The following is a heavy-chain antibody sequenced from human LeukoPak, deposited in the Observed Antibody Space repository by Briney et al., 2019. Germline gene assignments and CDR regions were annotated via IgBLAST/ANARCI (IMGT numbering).Heavy chain of an antibody. CDR2: INGDGSTT. D-gene: IGHD4-17*01. V-gene: IGHV3-74*01. Sequence: GGSLRLSCAASGFTFSSYWMHWVRQAPGKGPLWVSHINGDGSTTNYADSVKGRFTISRDNAKNSLYLQMNSLRAEDTAVYYCARDFLQDHYGDYDPSYYFDYWGQGTLVTVSS. J-gene: IGHJ4*02. CDR3: ARDFLQDHYGDYDPSYYFDY. CDR1: GFTFSSYW.